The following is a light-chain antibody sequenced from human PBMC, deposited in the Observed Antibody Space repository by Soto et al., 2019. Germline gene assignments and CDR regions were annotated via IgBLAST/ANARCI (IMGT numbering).Light chain of an antibody. V-gene: IGKV1-6*01. CDR3: LQDYHYPLT. CDR1: HGVRNE. Sequence: IQMPQSPSSLSASVGDTVTITCRASHGVRNELGWYQQKPGKAPKLLIYAASSLQTGVPLRFSGGGSGTDFTLTTSSLQPEDFATYYCLQDYHYPLTFGGGTKVEIK. CDR2: AAS. J-gene: IGKJ4*01.